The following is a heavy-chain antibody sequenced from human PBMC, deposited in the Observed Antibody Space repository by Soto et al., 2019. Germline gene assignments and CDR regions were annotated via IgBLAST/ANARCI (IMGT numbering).Heavy chain of an antibody. Sequence: SETLSLTCTVSGGSISSGGYYWSWIRQHPGKGLEWIGYIYYSGSTYYNPSLKSRVTISVDTSKNQFSLKLSSVTAADAAVYYCARESRRGSSSWYYYYYGMDVWGQGTTVTVSS. CDR3: ARESRRGSSSWYYYYYGMDV. D-gene: IGHD6-13*01. V-gene: IGHV4-31*03. CDR1: GGSISSGGYY. J-gene: IGHJ6*02. CDR2: IYYSGST.